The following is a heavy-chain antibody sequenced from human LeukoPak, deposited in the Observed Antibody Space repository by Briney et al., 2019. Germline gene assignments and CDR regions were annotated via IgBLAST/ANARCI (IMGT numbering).Heavy chain of an antibody. V-gene: IGHV4-59*01. CDR1: GDSMSSSW. Sequence: PSETLSLTCTVSGDSMSSSWWAWIRQPPGKGLEWIGYIYYSGTPTSYNPSLKSRVTISIDRSRNQFSLKLSFVTAADTAVYYCARDSRGGGPDFDYWGQGTLVTVSS. J-gene: IGHJ4*02. D-gene: IGHD3-16*01. CDR3: ARDSRGGGPDFDY. CDR2: IYYSGTPT.